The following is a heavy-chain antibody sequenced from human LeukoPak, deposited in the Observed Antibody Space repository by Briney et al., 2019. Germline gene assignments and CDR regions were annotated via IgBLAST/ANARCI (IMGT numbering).Heavy chain of an antibody. J-gene: IGHJ4*02. CDR1: GFTFSSYS. D-gene: IGHD3-22*01. CDR3: ARLRTKYDSSGFPFDY. V-gene: IGHV3-21*01. Sequence: SGGSLRLSCAASGFTFSSYSMNWVRQAPGKGLECVSSISSSSSYIYYADSVKGRFTISRDNAKNSLYLQMNSLRAEDTAVYYCARLRTKYDSSGFPFDYWGQGTLVTVSS. CDR2: ISSSSSYI.